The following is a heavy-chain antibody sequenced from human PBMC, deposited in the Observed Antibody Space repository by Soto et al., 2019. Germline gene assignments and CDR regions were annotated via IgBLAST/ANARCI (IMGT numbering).Heavy chain of an antibody. CDR1: GLTFSNYW. J-gene: IGHJ4*02. CDR3: PREVSAVFDY. CDR2: IDSDGSST. Sequence: EAQLVESGGGLVQPGGSLRLSCTASGLTFSNYWVHWVRQIPGMGLVWVSRIDSDGSSTSYADSVKGRFTISRDNAKNTLYLKMKSLRAEDTAVYYCPREVSAVFDYWGQGTLVTVSS. V-gene: IGHV3-74*01. D-gene: IGHD6-25*01.